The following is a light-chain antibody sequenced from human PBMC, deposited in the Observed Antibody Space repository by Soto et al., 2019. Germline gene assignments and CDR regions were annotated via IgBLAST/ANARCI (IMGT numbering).Light chain of an antibody. V-gene: IGLV1-40*01. CDR2: GNS. J-gene: IGLJ2*01. CDR3: QSYDSSLSGVV. CDR1: SSNIGAGYD. Sequence: QSVLTQPPSVSGAPGQRVTISCTGSSSNIGAGYDVHWYQQLPGTAPKLLISGNSDRPSGVPDRFSASKSGTSASLAITVLQAEDVADYYCQSYDSSLSGVVFGGGTKLTVL.